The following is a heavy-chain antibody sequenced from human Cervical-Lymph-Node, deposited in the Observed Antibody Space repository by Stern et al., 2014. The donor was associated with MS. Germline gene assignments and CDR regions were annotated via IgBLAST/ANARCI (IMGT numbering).Heavy chain of an antibody. CDR2: IYTSGST. D-gene: IGHD6-6*01. Sequence: QVQLQESGPGLVKPSQTLSLTCTVSGDSVSSGSHYWSWVRQPAGKGLEWIGRIYTSGSTNYSPSLKSRVTISLDTSKNQFSLKRALVTATDTAVYYCARLGIASRPYFYGMDVWGQGTTVIVSS. CDR1: GDSVSSGSHY. V-gene: IGHV4-61*02. J-gene: IGHJ6*02. CDR3: ARLGIASRPYFYGMDV.